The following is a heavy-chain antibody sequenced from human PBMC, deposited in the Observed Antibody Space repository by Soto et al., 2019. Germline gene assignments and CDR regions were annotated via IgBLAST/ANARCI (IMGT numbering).Heavy chain of an antibody. Sequence: SETLSLTCAVYGGSFSGYYWSWIRQPPGKGLEWIGEINHSGSTNYNPSLKSRVTISVDTSKNQFSLKLSSVTAADTAGYYCARGLRYFINGLCPNWFVPWCPGTLVTVSS. D-gene: IGHD2-8*01. CDR3: ARGLRYFINGLCPNWFVP. CDR2: INHSGST. J-gene: IGHJ5*02. CDR1: GGSFSGYY. V-gene: IGHV4-34*01.